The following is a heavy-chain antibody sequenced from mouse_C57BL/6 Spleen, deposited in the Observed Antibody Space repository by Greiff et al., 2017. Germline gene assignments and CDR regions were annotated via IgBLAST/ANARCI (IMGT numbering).Heavy chain of an antibody. CDR1: GFSLTSYG. CDR2: IWRGGST. CDR3: AKNNDYDDGWYFDV. Sequence: VQLVESGPGLVQPSQSLSITCTVSGFSLTSYGVHWVRQSPGKGLEWLGVIWRGGSTDYTAAFMSRLSITKDNSKSQVFFKMNSLQADDTAIYYCAKNNDYDDGWYFDVWGTGTTVTVSS. D-gene: IGHD2-4*01. V-gene: IGHV2-5*01. J-gene: IGHJ1*03.